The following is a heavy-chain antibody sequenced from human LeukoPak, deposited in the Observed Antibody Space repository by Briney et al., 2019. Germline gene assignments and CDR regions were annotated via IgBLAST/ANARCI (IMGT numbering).Heavy chain of an antibody. J-gene: IGHJ6*02. CDR2: IYPRDGST. CDR3: ARDGGSFSYNMDV. V-gene: IGHV1-46*01. D-gene: IGHD1-26*01. CDR1: GYSFTSNY. Sequence: ASVKVSCKASGYSFTSNYIHWVRQAPGQGLEWMGMIYPRDGSTSYAQKFQGRVTVTRDTSTSTVHMELSSLRSEDTAVYFCARDGGSFSYNMDVWGQGTTVTVSS.